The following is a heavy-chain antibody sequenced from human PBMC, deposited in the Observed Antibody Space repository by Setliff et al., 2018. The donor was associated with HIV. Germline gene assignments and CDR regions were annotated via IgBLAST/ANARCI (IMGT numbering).Heavy chain of an antibody. CDR2: INHSGST. V-gene: IGHV4-34*01. Sequence: PSETLSLTCAVYGGSFSGYYWSWIRQPPGKGLEWIGEINHSGSTNYNPSLKSLVTISVDTSKNQFSLKLSSVTAADTAVYYCARRGGAIGYDRTRRPSFNAFDIWGQGTMVTVS. J-gene: IGHJ3*02. CDR1: GGSFSGYY. D-gene: IGHD3-22*01. CDR3: ARRGGAIGYDRTRRPSFNAFDI.